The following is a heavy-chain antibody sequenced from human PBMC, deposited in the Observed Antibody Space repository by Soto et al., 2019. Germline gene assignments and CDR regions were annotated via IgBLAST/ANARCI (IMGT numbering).Heavy chain of an antibody. CDR3: AKAGDYGEQWLGPQHY. CDR2: INPNSGGT. J-gene: IGHJ4*02. Sequence: ATVKVSCKASGYTFTGYYMHWGRQAPGQGLEWMGRINPNSGGTNYAQKFQGRVTMTRDTSISTAYMELSRLRAEDTAVYYCAKAGDYGEQWLGPQHYWGQGTLVTVSS. V-gene: IGHV1-2*02. CDR1: GYTFTGYY. D-gene: IGHD6-19*01.